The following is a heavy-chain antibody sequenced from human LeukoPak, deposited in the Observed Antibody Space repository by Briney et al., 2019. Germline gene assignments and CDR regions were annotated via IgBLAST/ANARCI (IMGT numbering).Heavy chain of an antibody. J-gene: IGHJ3*02. V-gene: IGHV4-31*03. CDR2: IYYSGST. CDR1: GGSISSGGYY. CDR3: ARTYSSGWYPGAFDI. D-gene: IGHD6-19*01. Sequence: SQTLSLTCTVSGGSISSGGYYWSWIRQHPGKGLEWIGYIYYSGSTYYNPSLKSRVTISVDTSKNQFSLKLSPVTAADTAVYYCARTYSSGWYPGAFDIWGQGTMVTVSS.